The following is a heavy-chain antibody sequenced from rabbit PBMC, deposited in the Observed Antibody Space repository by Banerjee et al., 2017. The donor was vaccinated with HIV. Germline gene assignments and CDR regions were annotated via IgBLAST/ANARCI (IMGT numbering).Heavy chain of an antibody. J-gene: IGHJ4*01. Sequence: ASWAKGRFTISKTSSTTVTLQMTSLTVADTATYFCGRDRDGDAGYGSLALWGPGTLVTVS. CDR3: GRDRDGDAGYGSLAL. V-gene: IGHV1S40*01. D-gene: IGHD6-1*01.